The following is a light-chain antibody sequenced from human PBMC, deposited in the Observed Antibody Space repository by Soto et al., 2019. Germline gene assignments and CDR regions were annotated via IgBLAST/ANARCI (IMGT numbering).Light chain of an antibody. Sequence: DIVMTQSPATLSVSPGERATLSCRASQTIKSNLAWYQQKPGQAPRLLIFGPSSRATGIPARFSGSGSGTEFTLTISSLQSEDFAVYYCQQYNSWPLTFGGGTKVEIK. V-gene: IGKV3-15*01. CDR1: QTIKSN. J-gene: IGKJ4*01. CDR2: GPS. CDR3: QQYNSWPLT.